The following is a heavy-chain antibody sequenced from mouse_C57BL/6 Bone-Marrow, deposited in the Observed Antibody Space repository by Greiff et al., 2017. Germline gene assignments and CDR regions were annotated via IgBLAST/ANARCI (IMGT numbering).Heavy chain of an antibody. V-gene: IGHV5-4*03. Sequence: EVKLMESGGGLVKPGGSLKLSCAASGFTFSSYAMSWVRQTPEKRLAWVATISAGGSYTYYPDNVKGRFTISRDNAKNHLYLQMSHLKSDDTAIYYGARIFNTTVAPSMDYWGQGTSVTVSS. CDR3: ARIFNTTVAPSMDY. J-gene: IGHJ4*01. CDR2: ISAGGSYT. D-gene: IGHD1-1*01. CDR1: GFTFSSYA.